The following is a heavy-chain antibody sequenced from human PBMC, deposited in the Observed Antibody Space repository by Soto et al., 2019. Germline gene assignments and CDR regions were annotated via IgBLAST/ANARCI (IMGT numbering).Heavy chain of an antibody. Sequence: GGSLRLSCAASGFTFSTYGMHWVRQAPGKGLEWVAVIWHDSTNKYYAESVKGRFTISRDIAKNMVYLQMSGLRPEDTAVYYCAREGFQSGTYYGFDYWGQGILVTVSS. D-gene: IGHD1-26*01. J-gene: IGHJ4*02. CDR2: IWHDSTNK. CDR3: AREGFQSGTYYGFDY. CDR1: GFTFSTYG. V-gene: IGHV3-33*01.